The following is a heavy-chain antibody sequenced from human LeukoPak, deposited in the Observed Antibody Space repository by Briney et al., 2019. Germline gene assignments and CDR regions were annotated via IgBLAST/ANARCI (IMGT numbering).Heavy chain of an antibody. D-gene: IGHD2-2*01. J-gene: IGHJ5*02. V-gene: IGHV3-33*01. Sequence: GGSLRLSCAASGFTFSSYGMHWVRQAPGEELEWVAVIWYDGNNKYYTDSVKGRFTISRDNSKNTLFLQMNSLRAEDTAVYYCARDVYCSSTSCSDWFDPWGQGTLVTVSS. CDR2: IWYDGNNK. CDR3: ARDVYCSSTSCSDWFDP. CDR1: GFTFSSYG.